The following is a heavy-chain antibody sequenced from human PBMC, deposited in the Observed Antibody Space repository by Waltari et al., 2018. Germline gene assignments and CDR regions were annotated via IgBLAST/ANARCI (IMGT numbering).Heavy chain of an antibody. J-gene: IGHJ6*02. CDR2: IYYSGST. CDR3: ARDTSYYDFWSGYYPDYYGMDV. V-gene: IGHV4-59*11. CDR1: GGSLSSHY. D-gene: IGHD3-3*01. Sequence: QVQLQESGPGLVKPSETLSLTCTVSGGSLSSHYWSWIRQPPGAGLEWIGCIYYSGSTNYNPPLKRLVTISVDTSKNQFSLNLSSVTAADTAVYYCARDTSYYDFWSGYYPDYYGMDVWGQGTTVTVSS.